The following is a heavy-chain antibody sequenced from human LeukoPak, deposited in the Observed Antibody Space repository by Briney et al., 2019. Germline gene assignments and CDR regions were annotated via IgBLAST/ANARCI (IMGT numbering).Heavy chain of an antibody. V-gene: IGHV1-46*01. Sequence: ASVKVSCKASGYTFTSSYMHWVRQAPGQGLEWMGIINPSGGSTSYAQKFQGRVTMTRDTSTSTVYMELSSLRSEDTAVYYCARDPYYDFWSGYLFDYWGQGTLVTVSS. CDR1: GYTFTSSY. CDR3: ARDPYYDFWSGYLFDY. J-gene: IGHJ4*02. D-gene: IGHD3-3*01. CDR2: INPSGGST.